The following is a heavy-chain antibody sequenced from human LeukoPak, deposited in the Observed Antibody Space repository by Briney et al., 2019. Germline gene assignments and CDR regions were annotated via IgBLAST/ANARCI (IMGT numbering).Heavy chain of an antibody. Sequence: PGRSLRLSCEASGFTFSSYGMHWVRQAPGKGLEWVAVISYDGSNKYYADSVKGRFTISRDNSKNTLYLQMNSLRAEDTAVYYCARDAPLGPKGAFDIWGQGTMVTVSS. CDR2: ISYDGSNK. V-gene: IGHV3-30*03. D-gene: IGHD1-26*01. CDR3: ARDAPLGPKGAFDI. CDR1: GFTFSSYG. J-gene: IGHJ3*02.